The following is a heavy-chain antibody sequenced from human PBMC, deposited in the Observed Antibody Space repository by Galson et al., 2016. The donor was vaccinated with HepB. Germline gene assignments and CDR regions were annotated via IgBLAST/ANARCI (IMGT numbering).Heavy chain of an antibody. Sequence: ETLSLTCTVSGASISGYYLSWIRQPPGKGLEWIGYIYYSGRTNYNPSLKSRVTISVDTSKNQFSLMLSSVTAADTAVYYCARDDSGGWYGFHYGMDVWGQGTTVTVSS. CDR1: GASISGYY. CDR3: ARDDSGGWYGFHYGMDV. CDR2: IYYSGRT. V-gene: IGHV4-59*01. D-gene: IGHD6-19*01. J-gene: IGHJ6*02.